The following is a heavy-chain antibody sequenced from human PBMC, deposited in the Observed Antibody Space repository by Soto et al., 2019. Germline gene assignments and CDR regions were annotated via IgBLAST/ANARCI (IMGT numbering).Heavy chain of an antibody. CDR3: AGTSGFHSPRDY. D-gene: IGHD2-21*01. Sequence: EEHLVESGGGLVQPGGSLRLSCAASGLTVRSNYMSWFRQAPGKGLEWVAVRYSDANDGSSHYAGSVEGRFSISRDNTKNTLYLQMNSLRADDTAVYYCAGTSGFHSPRDYWGQGTLVTVSS. CDR2: RYSDANDGSS. J-gene: IGHJ4*02. CDR1: GLTVRSNY. V-gene: IGHV3-66*01.